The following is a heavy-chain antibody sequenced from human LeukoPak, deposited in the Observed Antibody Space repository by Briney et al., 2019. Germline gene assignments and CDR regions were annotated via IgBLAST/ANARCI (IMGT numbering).Heavy chain of an antibody. D-gene: IGHD4-11*01. CDR1: GYTFTDCY. CDR2: INPNSGET. J-gene: IGHJ4*02. Sequence: GASVKVSCKTSGYTFTDCYIHWVRQAPGQGLEWMGWINPNSGETNSAQKFQGRVTMTGDTSISTAYMELRRVTSDDTAVYYCARDRDYSNTERGFDYWGQATLVTVSS. V-gene: IGHV1-2*02. CDR3: ARDRDYSNTERGFDY.